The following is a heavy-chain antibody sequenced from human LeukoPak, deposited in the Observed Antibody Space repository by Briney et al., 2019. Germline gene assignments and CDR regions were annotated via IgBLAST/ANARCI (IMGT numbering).Heavy chain of an antibody. Sequence: PSETLSLTCTVSGDSISSYYWSWIRQPAGKGLEWIGRIHTSGSTDYNPSLKSRVTMSGDTSKNQCSLEVSSVTAADTAVYYCVRDRSSSWARDWFDPWGQGTLVTVSS. V-gene: IGHV4-4*07. J-gene: IGHJ5*02. CDR1: GDSISSYY. CDR2: IHTSGST. CDR3: VRDRSSSWARDWFDP. D-gene: IGHD6-13*01.